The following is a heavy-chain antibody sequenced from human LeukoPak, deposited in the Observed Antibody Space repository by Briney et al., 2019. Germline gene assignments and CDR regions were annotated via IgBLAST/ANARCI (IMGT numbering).Heavy chain of an antibody. V-gene: IGHV3-48*01. Sequence: GGSLRLSCAASGFTFSHAWMTWVRQAPGKGLEWVSYISSSSSTIYDADAVKGRFTISRDNAKNLLYLQMNSLRAEDTAVYYCARGSGFRGNYYYYGMDVWGQGTTVTVSS. CDR2: ISSSSSTI. J-gene: IGHJ6*02. CDR1: GFTFSHAW. D-gene: IGHD3-10*01. CDR3: ARGSGFRGNYYYYGMDV.